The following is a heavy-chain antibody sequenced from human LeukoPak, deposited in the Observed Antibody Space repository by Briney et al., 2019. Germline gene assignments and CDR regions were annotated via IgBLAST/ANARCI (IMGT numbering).Heavy chain of an antibody. CDR1: GGSISSGDYY. CDR2: IYYSGST. D-gene: IGHD1-26*01. CDR3: AREVPWVWNFDL. V-gene: IGHV4-30-4*01. J-gene: IGHJ2*01. Sequence: PSETLSLTCTVSGGSISSGDYYWSWIRQPPGTGLEWIGYIYYSGSTYYNPSLKSRVTISVYTSKNQFSLKLNSVTAADTAVYYCAREVPWVWNFDLWGRGTLVTVSS.